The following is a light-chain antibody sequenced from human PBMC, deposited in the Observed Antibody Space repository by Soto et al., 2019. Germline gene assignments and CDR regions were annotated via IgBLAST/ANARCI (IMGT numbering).Light chain of an antibody. CDR2: RAS. CDR1: QSISTY. Sequence: RQMTQSPSTLSASVGDRVSITCRASQSISTYLAWYRQKPGRAPQALIYRASSLESGVPSRFSGSGSGTGFTLTISSLLPDDFATYYCQQYNEYPYTFGQGTKLEIK. V-gene: IGKV1-5*03. CDR3: QQYNEYPYT. J-gene: IGKJ2*01.